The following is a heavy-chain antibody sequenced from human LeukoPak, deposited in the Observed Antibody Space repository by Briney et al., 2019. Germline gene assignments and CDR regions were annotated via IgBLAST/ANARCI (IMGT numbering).Heavy chain of an antibody. Sequence: GGSLILSCAASGFTFSNAWMSWVRQAPGKGLEWVGRIKSKTDGGTTDYAAPVKGRFTMSRDDSKNTLYLQMNSLKTEDTAVYYCTTAVAAAGRYYYYYGMDVWGQGTTVTVSS. V-gene: IGHV3-15*01. J-gene: IGHJ6*02. CDR3: TTAVAAAGRYYYYYGMDV. CDR1: GFTFSNAW. D-gene: IGHD6-13*01. CDR2: IKSKTDGGTT.